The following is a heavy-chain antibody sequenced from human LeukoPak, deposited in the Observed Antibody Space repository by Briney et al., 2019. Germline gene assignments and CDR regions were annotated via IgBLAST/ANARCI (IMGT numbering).Heavy chain of an antibody. D-gene: IGHD5-24*01. Sequence: GSLRLSCAASGFTFSSYAMSWVRQAPGKGLEWVSAISGSGGSTYYADSVKGRFTISRDNSKNTLYLQMNSLRAEDTAVYYCAKVGWLQSYPYYFDYWGQGTLVTVSS. CDR2: ISGSGGST. CDR3: AKVGWLQSYPYYFDY. CDR1: GFTFSSYA. J-gene: IGHJ4*02. V-gene: IGHV3-23*01.